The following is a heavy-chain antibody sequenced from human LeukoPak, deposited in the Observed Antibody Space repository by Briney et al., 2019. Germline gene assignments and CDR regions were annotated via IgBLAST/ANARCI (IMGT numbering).Heavy chain of an antibody. V-gene: IGHV1-69*06. CDR2: IIPTFGTA. CDR3: ARADSSGYLLTSLDY. CDR1: GGTFSSYA. Sequence: SVKVSCKASGGTFSSYAISWVRQAPGQGLEWMGGIIPTFGTANYAQKFQGRVTITADKSTSTAYMELSSLRSEDTAVYYCARADSSGYLLTSLDYWGQGTLVTVSS. J-gene: IGHJ4*02. D-gene: IGHD3-22*01.